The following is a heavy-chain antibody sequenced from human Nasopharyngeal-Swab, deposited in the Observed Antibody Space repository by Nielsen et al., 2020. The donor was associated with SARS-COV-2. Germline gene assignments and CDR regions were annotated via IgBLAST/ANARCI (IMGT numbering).Heavy chain of an antibody. Sequence: WIRQPPGKGLGWIGSIYYSGSTYYNSPLKSRVTISVDTSKNQFSLKLTSVTAADTALYYCARDPHAERITIFGVVIRPGTFDIWGQGTMVTVSS. V-gene: IGHV4-39*07. CDR2: IYYSGST. CDR3: ARDPHAERITIFGVVIRPGTFDI. J-gene: IGHJ3*02. D-gene: IGHD3-3*01.